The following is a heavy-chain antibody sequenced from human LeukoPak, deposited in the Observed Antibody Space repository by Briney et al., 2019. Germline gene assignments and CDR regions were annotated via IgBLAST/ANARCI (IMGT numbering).Heavy chain of an antibody. J-gene: IGHJ6*03. CDR3: ASELGYCSSTSCQTLHYYYYYMDV. Sequence: GGSLRLSCAASGFTFSSYSMNWVRQAPGKGLEWVSYNSSSSSTIYYADSVKGRFTISRDNAKNSLYLQMNSLRAEDTAVYYCASELGYCSSTSCQTLHYYYYYMDVWGKGTTVTVSS. CDR2: NSSSSSTI. V-gene: IGHV3-48*01. D-gene: IGHD2-2*01. CDR1: GFTFSSYS.